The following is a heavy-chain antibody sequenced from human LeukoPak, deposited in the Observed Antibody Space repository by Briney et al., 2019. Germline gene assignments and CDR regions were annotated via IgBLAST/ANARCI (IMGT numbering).Heavy chain of an antibody. D-gene: IGHD6-19*01. J-gene: IGHJ4*02. V-gene: IGHV3-21*01. CDR3: ARGPQPYSSGWYSDY. Sequence: RGSLRLSCAASGFTFSSYSMNWVRQAPGKGLEWVSSISSSSSYIYYADSVKGRFTISRDNAKNSLYLQMNSLRAEDTAVYYCARGPQPYSSGWYSDYWGQGTLVTVSS. CDR1: GFTFSSYS. CDR2: ISSSSSYI.